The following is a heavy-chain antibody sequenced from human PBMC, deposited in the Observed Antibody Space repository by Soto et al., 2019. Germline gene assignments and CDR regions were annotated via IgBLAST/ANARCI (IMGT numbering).Heavy chain of an antibody. Sequence: PSETLSLTCTVSGGSISSYYWSWIRQPPGKGLEWIGYIYYSGSTNYNPSLKSRVTISVDTSKNQFSLKLSSVTAADTAVYYCARVVIAAANYYYGMDVWGQGTTVTVSS. V-gene: IGHV4-59*01. D-gene: IGHD6-13*01. CDR2: IYYSGST. J-gene: IGHJ6*02. CDR3: ARVVIAAANYYYGMDV. CDR1: GGSISSYY.